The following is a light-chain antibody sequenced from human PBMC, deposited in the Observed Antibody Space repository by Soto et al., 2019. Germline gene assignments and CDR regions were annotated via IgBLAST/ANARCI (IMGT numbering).Light chain of an antibody. CDR3: SSYTSRSTFL. Sequence: QSVLTQPASVSGSPGQSITISCTGTDSDVGGYNYVSWYQQHPGEVPKLMIFDVNNRPSGVSNRFSGSKSGNTASLTISGLQPEDEADYYCSSYTSRSTFLFGTGTKVTVL. J-gene: IGLJ1*01. CDR1: DSDVGGYNY. CDR2: DVN. V-gene: IGLV2-14*03.